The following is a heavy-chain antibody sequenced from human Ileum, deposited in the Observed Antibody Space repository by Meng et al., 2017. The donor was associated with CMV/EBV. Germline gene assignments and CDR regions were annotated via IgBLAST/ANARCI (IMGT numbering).Heavy chain of an antibody. V-gene: IGHV3-21*01. J-gene: IGHJ4*02. CDR2: ISSSSSYI. D-gene: IGHD5-24*01. CDR1: GFTFSSYS. Sequence: VRLVGPGGGLAKPGGSLVLSWAAPGFTFSSYSMNWVRQAPGKGLEWVSSISSSSSYIYYADSVKGRFTISRDNAKNSLYLQMNSLRAEDTAVYYCARDLDGYLDYWGQGTLVTVSS. CDR3: ARDLDGYLDY.